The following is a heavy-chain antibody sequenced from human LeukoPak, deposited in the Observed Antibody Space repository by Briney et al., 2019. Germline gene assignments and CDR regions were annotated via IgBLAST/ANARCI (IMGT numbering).Heavy chain of an antibody. V-gene: IGHV3-43*02. J-gene: IGHJ4*02. CDR1: GFTFDDYA. Sequence: GGSLRLSCAASGFTFDDYAMHWVRQPPGKGLEWVSLISGDGGSTYYADSVKGRFTISRDNSKNSLYLQMNSLRTEDTALYYCTKDFNWNYGRPDYWGQGTLVTVSS. CDR2: ISGDGGST. D-gene: IGHD1-7*01. CDR3: TKDFNWNYGRPDY.